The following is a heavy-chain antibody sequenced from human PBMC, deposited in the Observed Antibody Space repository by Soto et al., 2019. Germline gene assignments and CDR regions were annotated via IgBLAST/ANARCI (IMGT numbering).Heavy chain of an antibody. Sequence: QVQLQESGPGLVKPSETLSLTCTVSGGSISSYYWSRIRQPPGKGLEWIGYIYYSGSTNYNPSLKRRVTISVDTSKNQFSLKLSSVTAADTAVYYCARGSTNVDLWGQGTLVTVSS. CDR2: IYYSGST. D-gene: IGHD2-8*01. CDR1: GGSISSYY. V-gene: IGHV4-59*08. CDR3: ARGSTNVDL. J-gene: IGHJ5*02.